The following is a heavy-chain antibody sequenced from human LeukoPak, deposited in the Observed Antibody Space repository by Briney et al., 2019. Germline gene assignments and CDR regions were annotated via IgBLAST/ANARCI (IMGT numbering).Heavy chain of an antibody. CDR2: IIPIFGTA. D-gene: IGHD3-22*01. Sequence: SVKVSCKASGGTFSSYAISWVRQAPGQGLEWMGGIIPIFGTANYAQKFQGRVTITADESTSTAYMELSSLRSEDTAVYYCARGSYYYDSSGYYRFDYWGQGTLVTVSS. J-gene: IGHJ4*02. V-gene: IGHV1-69*01. CDR3: ARGSYYYDSSGYYRFDY. CDR1: GGTFSSYA.